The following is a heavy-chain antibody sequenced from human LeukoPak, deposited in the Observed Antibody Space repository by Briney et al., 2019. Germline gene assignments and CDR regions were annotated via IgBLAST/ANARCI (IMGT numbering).Heavy chain of an antibody. Sequence: ASVKVSCKASGYTFTGYYMHWVRQAPGQGLEWMGWINPNSGGTNYAQKFQGRVTMTRDTSISTAYMELSRLRSDDTAVYYSARIYCSGGSCYPDYWGQGTLVTVSS. V-gene: IGHV1-2*02. J-gene: IGHJ4*02. CDR3: ARIYCSGGSCYPDY. CDR1: GYTFTGYY. D-gene: IGHD2-15*01. CDR2: INPNSGGT.